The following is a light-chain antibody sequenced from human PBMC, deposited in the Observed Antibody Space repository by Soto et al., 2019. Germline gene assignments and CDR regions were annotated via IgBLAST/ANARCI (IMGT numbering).Light chain of an antibody. CDR3: QQYGTLPT. J-gene: IGKJ1*01. CDR1: QGVSSNY. CDR2: AAS. Sequence: EIVLTQSPGTLSLSPGERATLSCRASQGVSSNYLAWYQQKPGQAPRLLIYAASSRATGIPDRISGSGSGTDFTLSISRLEPEDFAVYYCQQYGTLPTFGQGTKVDIK. V-gene: IGKV3-20*01.